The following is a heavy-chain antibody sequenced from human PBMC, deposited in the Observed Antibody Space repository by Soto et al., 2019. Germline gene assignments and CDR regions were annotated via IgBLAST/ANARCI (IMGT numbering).Heavy chain of an antibody. CDR3: ARRGYSGYDLDYYYGMDV. CDR2: IYPGDSDT. Sequence: PGESLKISCKGSGYSFTSYWISWVRQMPGKGLEWMGIIYPGDSDTRYSPSFQGQVTISADKSISTAYLQWSSLKASDTAMYYCARRGYSGYDLDYYYGMDVWGQGTTVTVSS. CDR1: GYSFTSYW. J-gene: IGHJ6*02. D-gene: IGHD5-12*01. V-gene: IGHV5-51*01.